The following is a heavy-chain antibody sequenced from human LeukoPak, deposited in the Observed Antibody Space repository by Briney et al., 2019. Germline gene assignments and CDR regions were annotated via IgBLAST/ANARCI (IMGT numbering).Heavy chain of an antibody. CDR3: LYYDSSGFYYGRLRY. Sequence: GGSLRLSCVASGFTFSSHALSWVRQAPGKGLEWVSAISASGDRTYYADSVKGRFTIFRDNSKSTLFLQMNRLRAEDTAMYFCLYYDSSGFYYGRLRYWGQGTLVTVSS. J-gene: IGHJ4*02. V-gene: IGHV3-23*01. CDR1: GFTFSSHA. D-gene: IGHD3-22*01. CDR2: ISASGDRT.